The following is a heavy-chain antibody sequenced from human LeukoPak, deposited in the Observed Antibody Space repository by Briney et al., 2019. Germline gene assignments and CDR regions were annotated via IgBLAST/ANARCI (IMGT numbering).Heavy chain of an antibody. J-gene: IGHJ6*03. V-gene: IGHV4-34*01. D-gene: IGHD6-6*01. CDR2: INHSGST. CDR3: ARAYGVAARRNYMDV. Sequence: SETLSLTCAVYGGSFSGYHWSWIRQPPGKGLEWIGEINHSGSTNYNPSLKSRVTISVDTSKNQFSLKLSSVTAADTAVYYCARAYGVAARRNYMDVWGKGTTVTVSS. CDR1: GGSFSGYH.